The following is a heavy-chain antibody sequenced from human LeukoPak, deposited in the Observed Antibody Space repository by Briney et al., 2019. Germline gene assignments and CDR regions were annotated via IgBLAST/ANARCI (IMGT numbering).Heavy chain of an antibody. J-gene: IGHJ4*02. D-gene: IGHD5-18*01. Sequence: GGSLRLSCAASGFTFSSYAMHWVRQAPGKGLEWVAVISYDGSNKYYADSVKGRFTISRDNSKNTLHLQMDSLRVEDTAVYFCARDFRRYSYGPIDYWGQGTLVTVSS. CDR3: ARDFRRYSYGPIDY. CDR2: ISYDGSNK. CDR1: GFTFSSYA. V-gene: IGHV3-30*04.